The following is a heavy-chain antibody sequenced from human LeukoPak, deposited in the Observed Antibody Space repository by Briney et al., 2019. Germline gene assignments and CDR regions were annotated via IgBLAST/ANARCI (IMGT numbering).Heavy chain of an antibody. Sequence: SETLSLTCTVSGGSISNYYWSWIRQPPGMGLEWIGYIFYTGTTNYIPSLKSRITISVDTSKSQVSLKLSSVTAADTAVYYCARVETNDYGDYNWFDPWGQGTLVTVSS. J-gene: IGHJ5*02. CDR3: ARVETNDYGDYNWFDP. D-gene: IGHD4-17*01. CDR1: GGSISNYY. CDR2: IFYTGTT. V-gene: IGHV4-59*01.